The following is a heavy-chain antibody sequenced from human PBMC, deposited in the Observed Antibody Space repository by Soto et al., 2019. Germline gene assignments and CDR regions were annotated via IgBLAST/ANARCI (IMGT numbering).Heavy chain of an antibody. CDR3: ARDQYCTASPCFGYPDV. V-gene: IGHV1-69*08. D-gene: IGHD2-8*02. J-gene: IGHJ6*03. Sequence: QVQLVQSGAEVKKPGSSVNVSCRASAATFTTHTITWVRQAPGQGLEWVGRIIPMRNIRDYSQKLQGRVTLTADKSTSTVYMTLTSLRSEDTALYYCARDQYCTASPCFGYPDVWCTGTTVTVSS. CDR1: AATFTTHT. CDR2: IIPMRNIR.